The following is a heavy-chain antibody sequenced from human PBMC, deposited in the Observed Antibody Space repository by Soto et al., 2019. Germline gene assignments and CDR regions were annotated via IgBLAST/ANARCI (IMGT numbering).Heavy chain of an antibody. CDR1: GGSISSYY. CDR3: ARGWGKVYFDY. V-gene: IGHV4-59*01. Sequence: QVQLQESGPGLVKPSETLSLTCTVSGGSISSYYWSWIRQPPGKGLEWIGYIYYSGSTNYNPSLQSRVTISVDTAKNQFSLKLSSVTAADTAVDYCARGWGKVYFDYWGQGTLVTVSS. CDR2: IYYSGST. J-gene: IGHJ4*02. D-gene: IGHD7-27*01.